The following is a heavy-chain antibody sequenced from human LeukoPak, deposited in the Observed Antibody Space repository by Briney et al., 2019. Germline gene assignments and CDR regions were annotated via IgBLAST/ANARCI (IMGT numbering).Heavy chain of an antibody. CDR3: AREIIGLWYFDL. V-gene: IGHV3-7*01. CDR1: GGSISSSSYY. CDR2: IKQDGSDK. D-gene: IGHD3-10*01. Sequence: LSLTCTVSGGSISSSSYYWGWIRQPPGKGLEWVANIKQDGSDKYYVDSVKGRFTISRDNAKNSMYLQMNSLRAEDTAVYYCAREIIGLWYFDLWGRGTLVTVSS. J-gene: IGHJ2*01.